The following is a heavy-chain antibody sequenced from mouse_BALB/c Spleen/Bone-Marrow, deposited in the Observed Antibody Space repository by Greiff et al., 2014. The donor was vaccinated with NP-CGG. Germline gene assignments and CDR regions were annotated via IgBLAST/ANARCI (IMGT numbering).Heavy chain of an antibody. D-gene: IGHD4-1*01. V-gene: IGHV1-7*01. CDR2: INPSTGYT. Sequence: QVQLQQPGAELAKPGASVKMSCKASGYTFTCYWMHWVKQRPGQGLEWIGYINPSTGYTEYNQKFKDKATLTADKSSSTAYMQLSSLTSEDSAVYYCARSRTGTYFDYWGQGTTLTVSS. J-gene: IGHJ2*01. CDR3: ARSRTGTYFDY. CDR1: GYTFTCYW.